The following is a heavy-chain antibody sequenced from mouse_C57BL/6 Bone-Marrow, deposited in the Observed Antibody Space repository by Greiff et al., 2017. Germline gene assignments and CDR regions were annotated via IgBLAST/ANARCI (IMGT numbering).Heavy chain of an antibody. D-gene: IGHD4-1*01. CDR1: GFTFTSYC. J-gene: IGHJ4*01. CDR2: IDPSDSYT. CDR3: ASWDKSMDY. Sequence: QVQLQQPGAELVMPGASVKLSCKASGFTFTSYCMHWVKQRPGQGLEWIGEIDPSDSYTNYNQKFKGKSTCTVDKSSSTAYLQLSSLTSDDAAVYYCASWDKSMDYWGQGTSVTVSS. V-gene: IGHV1-69*01.